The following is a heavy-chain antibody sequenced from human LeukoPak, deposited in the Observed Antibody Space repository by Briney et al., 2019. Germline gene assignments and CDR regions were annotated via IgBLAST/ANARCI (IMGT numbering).Heavy chain of an antibody. CDR1: GGSISSYYW. D-gene: IGHD2-21*01. CDR2: IYWDDGK. CDR3: AHKRFVAAAYAFDI. V-gene: IGHV2-5*08. J-gene: IGHJ3*02. Sequence: TLSLTCTVSGGSISSYYWSWIRQPPGKALEWLALIYWDDGKHYNASLKSRLTLTKDTSKNQVVLTMTNMDPVDTATYYCAHKRFVAAAYAFDIWGQGTMVTVSS.